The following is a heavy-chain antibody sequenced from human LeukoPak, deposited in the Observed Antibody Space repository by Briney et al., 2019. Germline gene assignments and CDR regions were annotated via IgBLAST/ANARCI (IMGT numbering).Heavy chain of an antibody. D-gene: IGHD3-3*01. Sequence: GGSLRLSCAASGFTFSGSAMHWVRQASGKGLEWVGRIRSKANSYATAYAASVKGRFTISRDDSKNTAYLQMNSLKTEDTAVYYSTRDRHYHFWSGYYQAYSSGWDLWYFEHWPQRTVVTVSS. J-gene: IGHJ4*02. CDR1: GFTFSGSA. CDR2: IRSKANSYAT. V-gene: IGHV3-73*01. CDR3: TRDRHYHFWSGYYQAYSSGWDLWYFEH.